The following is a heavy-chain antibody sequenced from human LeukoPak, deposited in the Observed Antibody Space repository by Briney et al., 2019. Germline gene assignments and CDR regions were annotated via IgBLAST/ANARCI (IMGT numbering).Heavy chain of an antibody. CDR2: IYSGGSA. Sequence: PGGSLRLFCAASGFTVSSNYMNWVRQAPGKGLEWVSVIYSGGSAYYTDAVKGRFTISRDNSTNTLYLQMNSLRPEDTAVYYCARDRSAGYADAFDIWGQGTMVSVSS. CDR3: ARDRSAGYADAFDI. V-gene: IGHV3-66*01. J-gene: IGHJ3*02. CDR1: GFTVSSNY. D-gene: IGHD6-25*01.